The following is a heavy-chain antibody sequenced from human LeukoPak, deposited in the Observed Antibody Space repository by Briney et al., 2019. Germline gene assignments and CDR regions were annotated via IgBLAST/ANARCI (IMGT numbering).Heavy chain of an antibody. D-gene: IGHD7-27*01. CDR2: ISAYNGNT. CDR3: ASAEPNWGAYYFDN. Sequence: ASVKVSCKASGYTFTNYGISWVRQAPGQGLDWMGWISAYNGNTNYAQNLQGRVTMTTDTSTSTAYMELRSLRSDNTALYFCASAEPNWGAYYFDNWGQGTLVTVSS. J-gene: IGHJ4*02. CDR1: GYTFTNYG. V-gene: IGHV1-18*01.